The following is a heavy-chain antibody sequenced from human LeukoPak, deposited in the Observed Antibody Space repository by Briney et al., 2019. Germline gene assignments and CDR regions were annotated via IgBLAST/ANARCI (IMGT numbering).Heavy chain of an antibody. CDR3: AKSYCSSPSCYYYYMDV. CDR2: ISDTGGST. J-gene: IGHJ6*03. CDR1: GFTFSSYA. V-gene: IGHV3-23*01. D-gene: IGHD2-2*01. Sequence: GGSLGLSCAASGFTFSSYAMSWVRQAPGKGLEWVSAISDTGGSTYYEDSVKGRFTISRDNSKNTLYLQMNSLRAEDTAVYYCAKSYCSSPSCYYYYMDVWGQGTTVTVSS.